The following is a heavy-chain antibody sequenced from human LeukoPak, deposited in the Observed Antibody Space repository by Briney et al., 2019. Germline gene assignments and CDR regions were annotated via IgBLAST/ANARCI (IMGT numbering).Heavy chain of an antibody. V-gene: IGHV3-21*01. CDR1: GFTFSSYS. CDR3: ARDHAIYDILTGYYKEDYYYYGMDV. CDR2: ISSSSSYI. J-gene: IGHJ6*02. Sequence: GGSLRLSCGASGFTFSSYSMNWVRQAPGKGLEWVSSISSSSSYIYYADSVKGRFTISRDNAKNSLYLQMNSLRAEDTAVSYCARDHAIYDILTGYYKEDYYYYGMDVWGQGTTVTVSS. D-gene: IGHD3-9*01.